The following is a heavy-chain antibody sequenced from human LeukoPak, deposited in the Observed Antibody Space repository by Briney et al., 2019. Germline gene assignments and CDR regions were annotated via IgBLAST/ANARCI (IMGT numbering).Heavy chain of an antibody. CDR2: IIPIFGTA. J-gene: IGHJ5*02. V-gene: IGHV1-69*15. Sequence: GSSVKVSCKASGGTFSSYAISWVRQAPGQGLEWMGRIIPIFGTANYAQKFQGRVTITADESTSTAYMELSSLRSEDTAVYYCAREGRCSSTSCYSGGDDWFDPWGQGTLVTVSS. CDR3: AREGRCSSTSCYSGGDDWFDP. CDR1: GGTFSSYA. D-gene: IGHD2-2*01.